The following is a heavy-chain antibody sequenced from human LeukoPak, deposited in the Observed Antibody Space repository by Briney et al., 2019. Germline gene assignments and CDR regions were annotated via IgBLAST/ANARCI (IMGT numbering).Heavy chain of an antibody. CDR1: GITLSNYG. Sequence: PGGSLRLSCAVSGITLSNYGMSWVRQAPGKGLEWVAGISDSGGRTNYADSVKGRITISRDNRKNTLYLEMNSLRAEDTAVYFCAKRGVVIRVILVGFHKEAYYFDSWGQGALVTVSS. J-gene: IGHJ4*02. V-gene: IGHV3-23*01. CDR3: AKRGVVIRVILVGFHKEAYYFDS. D-gene: IGHD3-22*01. CDR2: ISDSGGRT.